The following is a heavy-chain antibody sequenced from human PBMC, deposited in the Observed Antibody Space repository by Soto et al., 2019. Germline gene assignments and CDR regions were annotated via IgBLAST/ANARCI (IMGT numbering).Heavy chain of an antibody. CDR1: GFTFSSYA. CDR2: ISYDGSNK. Sequence: GGSLRLSCAASGFTFSSYAMHWVRQAPGKGLERVEVISYDGSNKYYADSVKGRFTISRDNSKNTLYLQMNSLRAEDTAVYYCATDYYDSSGYYGFDYWGQGTLVTVSS. J-gene: IGHJ4*02. V-gene: IGHV3-30-3*01. CDR3: ATDYYDSSGYYGFDY. D-gene: IGHD3-22*01.